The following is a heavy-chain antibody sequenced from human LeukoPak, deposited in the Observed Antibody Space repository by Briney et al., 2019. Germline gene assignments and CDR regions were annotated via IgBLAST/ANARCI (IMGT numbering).Heavy chain of an antibody. J-gene: IGHJ5*02. CDR2: ISGSGGST. V-gene: IGHV3-23*01. Sequence: PGGSLRLSCAASGFTFSSYAMSWVRQAPGKGLEWVSAISGSGGSTYYADSVKGRFTISRDNSKNTLYLQMNSLRAEDTAVYYCARAGITMVRVYNWFDPWGQGTLVTVSS. CDR3: ARAGITMVRVYNWFDP. D-gene: IGHD3-10*01. CDR1: GFTFSSYA.